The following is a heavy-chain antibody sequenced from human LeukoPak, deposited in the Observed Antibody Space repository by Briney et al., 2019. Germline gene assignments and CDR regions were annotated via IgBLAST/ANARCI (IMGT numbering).Heavy chain of an antibody. D-gene: IGHD4-17*01. CDR3: ARGGTTVTMGRPPVDFDL. V-gene: IGHV1-69*04. Sequence: ASVKVSCKASGGTFSSYAISWVRQAPGQGLEWMGRIIPILGIANYAQKFQGRVTITADKSTSTAYMELSSLRSEDTAVYYCARGGTTVTMGRPPVDFDLWGRGTLVTVSS. J-gene: IGHJ2*01. CDR2: IIPILGIA. CDR1: GGTFSSYA.